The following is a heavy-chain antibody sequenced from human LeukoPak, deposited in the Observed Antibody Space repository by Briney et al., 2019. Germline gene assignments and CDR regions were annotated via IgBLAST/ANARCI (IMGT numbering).Heavy chain of an antibody. CDR1: GFTFTSSA. J-gene: IGHJ6*03. CDR2: IVVGSGNT. V-gene: IGHV1-58*02. Sequence: GTSVKAPCKASGFTFTSSAMQWVRQARGQRLEWIGWIVVGSGNTNYAQKFQERVTITRDMSTSTAYMELSSLRSEDTAVYYCAADPAAAGRYYYYYMDVWGKGTTVTVSS. D-gene: IGHD6-13*01. CDR3: AADPAAAGRYYYYYMDV.